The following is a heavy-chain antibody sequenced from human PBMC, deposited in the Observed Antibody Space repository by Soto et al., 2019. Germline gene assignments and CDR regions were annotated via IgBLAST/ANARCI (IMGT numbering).Heavy chain of an antibody. D-gene: IGHD2-15*01. V-gene: IGHV3-15*01. Sequence: EVQLVESGGGLVKPGGSLRLSCAASGITFSKAWMNWVRQSPGKGLEWVGRIKSKSDGGTTDYDAPVKGRCTISRDDSKNTLCLQMNSLKTEHTAVYYCTTNFYRDYGMDVWGQGTTVTFSS. J-gene: IGHJ6*02. CDR1: GITFSKAW. CDR2: IKSKSDGGTT. CDR3: TTNFYRDYGMDV.